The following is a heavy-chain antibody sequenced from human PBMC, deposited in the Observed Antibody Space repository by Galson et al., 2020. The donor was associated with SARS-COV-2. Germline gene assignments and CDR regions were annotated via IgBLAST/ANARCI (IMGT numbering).Heavy chain of an antibody. D-gene: IGHD3-10*01. CDR3: AREKGSGSINRLYYYYYMDV. V-gene: IGHV1-18*01. Sequence: ASVKVSCKASGYTFTSYGISWVRQAPGQGLEWMGWISAYNGNTNYAQKLQGRVTMTTDTSTSTAYMELRSLRSDDTAVYYCAREKGSGSINRLYYYYYMDVWGKGTTVTISS. J-gene: IGHJ6*03. CDR1: GYTFTSYG. CDR2: ISAYNGNT.